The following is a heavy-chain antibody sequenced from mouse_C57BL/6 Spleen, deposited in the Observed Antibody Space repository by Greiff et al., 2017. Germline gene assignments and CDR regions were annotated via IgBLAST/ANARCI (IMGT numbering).Heavy chain of an antibody. J-gene: IGHJ4*01. CDR1: GYTFTSYW. D-gene: IGHD1-1*02. Sequence: QVQLQQPGAELVKPGASVKLSCKASGYTFTSYWMQWVKQRPGKGLEWIGEIDPSDSYTNYHQKFKGKATLTVDTSTSTAYMQLSSLTSEDSAVYYCARIDGAWGQGTSVTVAS. CDR3: ARIDGA. CDR2: IDPSDSYT. V-gene: IGHV1-50*01.